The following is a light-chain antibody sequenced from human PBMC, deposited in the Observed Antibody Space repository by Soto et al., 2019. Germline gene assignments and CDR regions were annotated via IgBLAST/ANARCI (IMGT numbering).Light chain of an antibody. J-gene: IGKJ1*01. CDR1: QDIINY. CDR3: QKYSSAPLT. Sequence: EIQMTQSPSSLSASVGDRVTITCRASQDIINYLAWYQQKPGKVPKLLIYAASTLQSGVPSRFSGSGSGTDFTLTISSLQPEDVATYYCQKYSSAPLTFGQGTKVDIK. CDR2: AAS. V-gene: IGKV1-27*01.